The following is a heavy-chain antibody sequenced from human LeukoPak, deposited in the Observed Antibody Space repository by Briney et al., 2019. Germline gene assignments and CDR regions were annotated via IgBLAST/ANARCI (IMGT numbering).Heavy chain of an antibody. CDR3: ARDRDQSGDCPEY. D-gene: IGHD2-21*02. V-gene: IGHV3-30-3*01. J-gene: IGHJ4*02. CDR2: ISYDGSNK. CDR1: GFTFSSYA. Sequence: GGSLRLSCAASGFTFSSYAMHWVRQAPGKGLEWVAVISYDGSNKYYADSVKGRFTISRDNSKNTLYLQMNSLRAEDTAVYYCARDRDQSGDCPEYWGQGTLVTVSS.